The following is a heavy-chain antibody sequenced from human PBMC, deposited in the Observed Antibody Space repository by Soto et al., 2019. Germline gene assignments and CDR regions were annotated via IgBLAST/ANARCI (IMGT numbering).Heavy chain of an antibody. D-gene: IGHD3-16*01. J-gene: IGHJ4*02. CDR1: GFTFSSYA. V-gene: IGHV3-30-3*01. CDR2: ISYDGSNK. Sequence: QVQLVESGGGVVQPGRSLRLSCAASGFTFSSYAMHWVRQAPGKGLEWVAVISYDGSNKYYADSVKGRFTISRDNSKNKLYLQMNSLRAEDTAVYYCARDGLLGFFDYWGQGTLVTVSS. CDR3: ARDGLLGFFDY.